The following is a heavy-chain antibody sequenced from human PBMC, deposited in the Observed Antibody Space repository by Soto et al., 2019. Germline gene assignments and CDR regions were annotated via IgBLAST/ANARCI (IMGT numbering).Heavy chain of an antibody. CDR3: AKATATGGGAFDI. Sequence: PVGSLRLSCAASGFICSSYDMSWVRQAPGKGLEWVSTILVDGRTFYVDSVKGRFTISRDSSQNTVYLQMSSLTAGDTALYYCAKATATGGGAFDICGQGTMVTVSS. CDR2: ILVDGRT. D-gene: IGHD2-8*02. CDR1: GFICSSYD. V-gene: IGHV3-23*01. J-gene: IGHJ3*02.